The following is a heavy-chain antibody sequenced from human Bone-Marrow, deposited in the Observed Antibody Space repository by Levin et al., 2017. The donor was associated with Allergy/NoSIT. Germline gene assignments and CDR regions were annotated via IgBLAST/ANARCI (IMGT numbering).Heavy chain of an antibody. Sequence: GESLKISCAVSGFTFSDYYVTWIRQAPGKGLQWVSYISGTSTYTNYADSVKGRFTISRDNAKKSLYLQMDSLRAEDTAVYFCARVGISMIRGTPYDAFDMWGQGTVVTVSS. D-gene: IGHD3-10*01. CDR2: ISGTSTYT. CDR1: GFTFSDYY. J-gene: IGHJ3*02. V-gene: IGHV3-11*05. CDR3: ARVGISMIRGTPYDAFDM.